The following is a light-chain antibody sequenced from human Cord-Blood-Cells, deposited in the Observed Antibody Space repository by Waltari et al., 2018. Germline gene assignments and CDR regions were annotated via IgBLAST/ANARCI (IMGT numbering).Light chain of an antibody. CDR3: MQALQTPLT. CDR2: LGS. Sequence: DLVMTQSPLSLPVTPGKPASLSCRSSQSLLHSNGYNYLDWYLQKPGQSPQLLIYLGSNRASGVPDRFSGSGSGTDFTLKISRVEAEDVGVYYCMQALQTPLTFGGGTKVEIK. V-gene: IGKV2-28*01. J-gene: IGKJ4*01. CDR1: QSLLHSNGYNY.